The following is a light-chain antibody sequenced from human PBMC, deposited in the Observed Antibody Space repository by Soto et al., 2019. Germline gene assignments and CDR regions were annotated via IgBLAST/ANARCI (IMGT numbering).Light chain of an antibody. CDR3: QAWDINTGV. V-gene: IGLV3-1*01. Sequence: SYELTQPPSVSVSPGQTASITCSGDKLGDKYAAWYQQKPGQSPVLVIYQDSKRPSGIPERFSGSNSGNTATLTISGTQAMDEADYYCQAWDINTGVFGTGTKLTVL. CDR2: QDS. CDR1: KLGDKY. J-gene: IGLJ1*01.